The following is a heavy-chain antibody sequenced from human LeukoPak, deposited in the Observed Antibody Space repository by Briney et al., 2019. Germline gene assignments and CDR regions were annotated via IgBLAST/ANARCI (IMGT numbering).Heavy chain of an antibody. V-gene: IGHV4-34*01. Sequence: SETLSLTCAVYGGSFSGYYWSWIRQPPGKGLEWIGEINHSRSTNYNPSLKSRVTISVDTSKNQFSLKLSSVTAADTAVYYCARGRYCSSTSCYDFQHWGQGTLVTVSS. CDR1: GGSFSGYY. CDR3: ARGRYCSSTSCYDFQH. CDR2: INHSRST. J-gene: IGHJ1*01. D-gene: IGHD2-2*01.